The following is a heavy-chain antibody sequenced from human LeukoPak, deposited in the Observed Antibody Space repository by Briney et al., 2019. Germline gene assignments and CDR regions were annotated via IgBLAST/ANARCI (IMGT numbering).Heavy chain of an antibody. J-gene: IGHJ6*02. CDR1: GFTFSDYY. CDR2: ISSSSSYI. CDR3: ARGYDSGSYPV. D-gene: IGHD1-26*01. Sequence: GGSLRLSCAASGFTFSDYYMNWVRQAPGKGLEWVSSISSSSSYIYYADSVKGRFTISRDNAKNSLYLQMNSLRAEDTAVYYCARGYDSGSYPVWGQGTTVTVSS. V-gene: IGHV3-21*01.